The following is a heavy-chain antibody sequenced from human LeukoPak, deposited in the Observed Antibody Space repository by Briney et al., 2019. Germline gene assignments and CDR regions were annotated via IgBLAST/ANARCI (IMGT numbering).Heavy chain of an antibody. J-gene: IGHJ6*03. D-gene: IGHD2-8*01. CDR1: GGSITNYY. CDR3: ATNGYYCMDV. CDR2: SYYNGNT. V-gene: IGHV4-59*12. Sequence: PSETLSLTCTVSGGSITNYYWSWIRQPPGKGLEWIGFSYYNGNTNYNPSLKSRITISVDKSQNQFSLKVNSLTAADTAVYYCATNGYYCMDVWGKGTTVTVSS.